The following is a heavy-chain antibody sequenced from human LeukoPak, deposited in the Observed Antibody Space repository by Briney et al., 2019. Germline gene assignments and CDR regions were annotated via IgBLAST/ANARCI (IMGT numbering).Heavy chain of an antibody. J-gene: IGHJ4*02. Sequence: PGGSLRLSCAASGFTFSTDAMSWVRQAPGKGLEWVSAISGSGGSTYYADSVKGRFTISRDNSKNTLYLQMNSLRAEDTSIYFCAKALEQETVIALDSWGQGTLVTVSS. V-gene: IGHV3-23*01. CDR1: GFTFSTDA. D-gene: IGHD6-13*01. CDR2: ISGSGGST. CDR3: AKALEQETVIALDS.